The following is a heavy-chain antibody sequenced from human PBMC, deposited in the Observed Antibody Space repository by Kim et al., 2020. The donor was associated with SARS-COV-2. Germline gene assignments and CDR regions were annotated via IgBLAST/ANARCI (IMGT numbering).Heavy chain of an antibody. CDR2: IDTGGTYI. Sequence: GGSLRLSCAASGFTFSSYTMNWIRQAPGKGLEWVSSIDTGGTYIYYADSVKGRFTISRDNAENSLYLQMHGLRAEDTAVYYCARVGLDYGSGSYPMYWGQGTLVTVSS. D-gene: IGHD3-10*01. V-gene: IGHV3-21*01. CDR1: GFTFSSYT. J-gene: IGHJ4*02. CDR3: ARVGLDYGSGSYPMY.